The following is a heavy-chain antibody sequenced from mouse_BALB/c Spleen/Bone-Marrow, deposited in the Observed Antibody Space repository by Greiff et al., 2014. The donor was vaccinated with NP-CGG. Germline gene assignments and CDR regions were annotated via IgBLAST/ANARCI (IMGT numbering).Heavy chain of an antibody. Sequence: EVKLVESGAELVKPGASVKLSCTASGFNIKDTYMHWVKQRPEQGLEWIGRIDPANGNTKYDPKFQGKATITADTSSNTAYLQLSGLTSEDTAVYYCARYNYGSSQFAYWGQGTLVTVSA. CDR1: GFNIKDTY. J-gene: IGHJ3*01. CDR2: IDPANGNT. CDR3: ARYNYGSSQFAY. D-gene: IGHD1-1*01. V-gene: IGHV14-3*02.